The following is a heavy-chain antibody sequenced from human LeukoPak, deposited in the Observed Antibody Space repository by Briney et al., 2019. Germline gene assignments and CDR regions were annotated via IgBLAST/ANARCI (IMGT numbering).Heavy chain of an antibody. V-gene: IGHV3-30*18. CDR3: AKIPSGSGFHDY. Sequence: GGSLGLSCAASGFTFSSYGMHGVRQAPGKGLGWVAVISYDGSNKYYADSVKGRFTCSRDNSKNTLYLQMNSLRAEDTAVYYCAKIPSGSGFHDYWGQGTLVTVSS. J-gene: IGHJ4*02. D-gene: IGHD3-10*01. CDR2: ISYDGSNK. CDR1: GFTFSSYG.